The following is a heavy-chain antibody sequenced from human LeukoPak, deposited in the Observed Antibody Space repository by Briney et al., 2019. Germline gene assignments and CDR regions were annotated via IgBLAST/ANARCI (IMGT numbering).Heavy chain of an antibody. CDR1: GFTFSSYW. D-gene: IGHD2/OR15-2a*01. V-gene: IGHV3-74*03. Sequence: GGSLRLSCAASGFTFSSYWMHWVRQGPGKGLVWVSRINSDGSSTMYADSVKGRFTISRDNAKNTLYLQMNSLRAEDTAVYYCARAGIGGAFDIWGQGTMVIVSS. CDR3: ARAGIGGAFDI. J-gene: IGHJ3*02. CDR2: INSDGSST.